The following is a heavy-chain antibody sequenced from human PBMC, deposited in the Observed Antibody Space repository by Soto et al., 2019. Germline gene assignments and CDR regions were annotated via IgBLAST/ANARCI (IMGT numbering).Heavy chain of an antibody. J-gene: IGHJ4*02. D-gene: IGHD6-25*01. CDR2: IKQDGSEK. CDR1: GLTFSSSW. V-gene: IGHV3-7*01. Sequence: EVQLVESGGGLVQPGGSLRLSCAASGLTFSSSWMSWARQAPGKGLEWVANIKQDGSEKYYLDSVKGRFTSSRDNGKNSLYLQMNSLRAEDTAVYYCARDLGYQTLDYWGQGTLVTVSS. CDR3: ARDLGYQTLDY.